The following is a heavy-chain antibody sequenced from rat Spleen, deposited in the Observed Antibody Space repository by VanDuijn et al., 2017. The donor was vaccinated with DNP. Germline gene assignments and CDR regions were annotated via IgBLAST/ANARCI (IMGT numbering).Heavy chain of an antibody. D-gene: IGHD1-7*01. CDR3: ARTYLGYDYWFAY. J-gene: IGHJ3*01. Sequence: EVQLQESGSGLVKPSQSLSLTCSVTGYSITNNYWGWIRQFPGNKLEWMGYVTGAGDTDYNPSLKSRISISRDTSKNQFFLQVKSVTTEDTATYYCARTYLGYDYWFAYWGQGTLVTVSS. CDR1: GYSITNNY. V-gene: IGHV3-3*01. CDR2: VTGAGDT.